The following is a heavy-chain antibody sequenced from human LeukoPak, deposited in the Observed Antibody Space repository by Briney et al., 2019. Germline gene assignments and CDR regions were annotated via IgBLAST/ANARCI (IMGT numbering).Heavy chain of an antibody. CDR3: ARDANWGFDAFDI. J-gene: IGHJ3*02. CDR2: IWYAGTNK. CDR1: GFTFSSYG. Sequence: PGGSLRLSCAASGFTFSSYGMHWVRQAPGKGREWVAVIWYAGTNKSYADSVTGRFTISRAHSKNTLYLQMNSLRAEDTAVYYCARDANWGFDAFDIWGKGQWSPSPQ. D-gene: IGHD7-27*01. V-gene: IGHV3-33*01.